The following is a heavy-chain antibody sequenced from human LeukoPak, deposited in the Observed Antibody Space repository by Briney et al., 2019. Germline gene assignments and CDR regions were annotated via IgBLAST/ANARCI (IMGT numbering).Heavy chain of an antibody. D-gene: IGHD6-13*01. V-gene: IGHV3-30*02. J-gene: IGHJ3*02. Sequence: GGSLRLSCAASGFIFSSYGMHWVRQAPGKGLEWVAFIRYDGSNKYYADSVKGRFTVSRDNSKNTLYLQMNSLRAEDTAVYYCARLGGGHSSSWYDAFDIWGQGTMVTVSS. CDR2: IRYDGSNK. CDR1: GFIFSSYG. CDR3: ARLGGGHSSSWYDAFDI.